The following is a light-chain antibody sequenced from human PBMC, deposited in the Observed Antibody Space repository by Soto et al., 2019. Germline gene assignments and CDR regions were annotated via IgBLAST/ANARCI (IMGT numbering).Light chain of an antibody. CDR1: QTISSW. V-gene: IGKV1-5*03. CDR2: KPS. J-gene: IGKJ1*01. Sequence: DIQMTQSPSTLSGSVGDRVTITCRASQTISSWLAWYQQKPGKAPKLLIYKPSTLKSGVPSRFSGRGSGTEFTLTISSLQPDDLATYYCQHYNSYSEAFGPGTKVDIK. CDR3: QHYNSYSEA.